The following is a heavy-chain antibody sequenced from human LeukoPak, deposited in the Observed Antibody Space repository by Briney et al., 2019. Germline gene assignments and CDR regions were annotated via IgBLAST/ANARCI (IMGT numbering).Heavy chain of an antibody. D-gene: IGHD5-12*01. J-gene: IGHJ5*02. V-gene: IGHV1-8*03. CDR3: DRGRTVATRGKKGYWFDP. CDR2: MNPNSGDT. Sequence: ASVKVSCKASGYTFTSYDINWVRQATGQGLEWMGWMNPNSGDTGYAQKFQGRVTITRDTSISTAYMELSSLRSGDTAVYCCDRGRTVATRGKKGYWFDPWGQGTLVTVSS. CDR1: GYTFTSYD.